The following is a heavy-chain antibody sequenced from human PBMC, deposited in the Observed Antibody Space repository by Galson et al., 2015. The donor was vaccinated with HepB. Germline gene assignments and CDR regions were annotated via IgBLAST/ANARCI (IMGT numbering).Heavy chain of an antibody. CDR3: SRGYSNYWYWGLGY. J-gene: IGHJ4*02. V-gene: IGHV3-53*01. CDR2: IYSGDTT. Sequence: SLKLSCAASGFSVSSIYMHWVRQAPGRGLEWVSMIYSGDTTYYADYVKGRCTSSSNNSNNTLYLKMNSLRAEDSAVEYCSRGYSNYWYWGLGYWGQGTLVTVSS. CDR1: GFSVSSIY. D-gene: IGHD1-26*01.